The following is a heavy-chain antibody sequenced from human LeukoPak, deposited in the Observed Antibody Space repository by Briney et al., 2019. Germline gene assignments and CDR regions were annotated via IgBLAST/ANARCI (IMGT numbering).Heavy chain of an antibody. V-gene: IGHV3-23*01. D-gene: IGHD3-22*01. CDR1: GFTFSGYA. Sequence: GGSLRLSCAASGFTFSGYAMSWVRQAPGKGLEWVSAISGSGGSTYYADSVKGRFTISRDNSKSTLYLQMNSLRAEDTAVYYCAKGMEYYYDSSGYYYGFEYFDYWGQGTLVTVSS. CDR2: ISGSGGST. CDR3: AKGMEYYYDSSGYYYGFEYFDY. J-gene: IGHJ4*02.